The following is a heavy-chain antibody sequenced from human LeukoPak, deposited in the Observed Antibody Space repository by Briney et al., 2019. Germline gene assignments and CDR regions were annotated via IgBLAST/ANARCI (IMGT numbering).Heavy chain of an antibody. V-gene: IGHV4-61*02. CDR3: ARAVEMAPQEHFAL. CDR1: GGSISSGSYY. CDR2: IYTSGST. D-gene: IGHD5-24*01. Sequence: PSQTLSLTCTVSGGSISSGSYYWSWIRQPAGKGLEWIGRIYTSGSTNYNPSLKSRVTISVDTSKNQFSLKLSSVTAADTAVYYCARAVEMAPQEHFALWGRGTLVTVSS. J-gene: IGHJ2*01.